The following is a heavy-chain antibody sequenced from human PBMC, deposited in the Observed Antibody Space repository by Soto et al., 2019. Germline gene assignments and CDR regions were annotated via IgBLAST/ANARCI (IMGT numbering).Heavy chain of an antibody. V-gene: IGHV3-11*04. CDR3: AKVERNHYGSGKQDFDY. CDR2: ISKDSGRAT. D-gene: IGHD3-10*01. J-gene: IGHJ4*02. CDR1: GFIFRDWF. Sequence: PGGSPRLSCAASGFIFRDWFMSWIRQAPGKGLEWISYISKDSGRATRYADSVKGRFTISRDNSKNTLYLQMNSLRAEDTAVYYCAKVERNHYGSGKQDFDYWGQGTLVTSPQ.